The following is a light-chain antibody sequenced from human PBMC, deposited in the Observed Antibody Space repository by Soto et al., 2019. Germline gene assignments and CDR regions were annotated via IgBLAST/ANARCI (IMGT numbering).Light chain of an antibody. V-gene: IGLV1-40*01. Sequence: QSVLTQPPSASGTPGQTVTISCSGSNSNIGSNYVYWYQQLPGTAPKLLIYGNSNRPSGVPDRFSGSKSGTSASLAITGLQAEDEADYYCKSYDSSLSGSVFGTGTKVTVL. CDR2: GNS. CDR1: NSNIGSNY. CDR3: KSYDSSLSGSV. J-gene: IGLJ1*01.